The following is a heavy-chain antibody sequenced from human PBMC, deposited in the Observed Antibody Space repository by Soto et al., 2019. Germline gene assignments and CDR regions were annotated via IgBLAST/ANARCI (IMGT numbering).Heavy chain of an antibody. CDR3: ARDGSRVRGVIDY. CDR2: IYYSGST. CDR1: GGSISSGGYY. Sequence: QVQLQESGPGLVKPSQTLSLTCTVSGGSISSGGYYWSWIRQHPGKGLEWIGYIYYSGSTYYNPSLKRRLTISVATSKNQFSLKLSSVTAADTAVYYCARDGSRVRGVIDYWGQGTLVTVSS. J-gene: IGHJ4*02. D-gene: IGHD3-10*01. V-gene: IGHV4-31*03.